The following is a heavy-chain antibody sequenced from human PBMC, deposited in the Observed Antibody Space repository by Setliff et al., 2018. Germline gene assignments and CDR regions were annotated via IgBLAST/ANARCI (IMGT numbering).Heavy chain of an antibody. CDR1: GGSVNSGYDN. J-gene: IGHJ6*03. D-gene: IGHD3-3*01. CDR2: IYTDGST. CDR3: ARVTGFSYMDV. Sequence: SETLSLTCTVSGGSVNSGYDNWNWLRQPAGKGLEWIGRIYTDGSTKYNPSLNSRVTLLIDTAKNQISLRLSSVTAADTAVYFCARVTGFSYMDVWGKGTTVTVSS. V-gene: IGHV4-61*02.